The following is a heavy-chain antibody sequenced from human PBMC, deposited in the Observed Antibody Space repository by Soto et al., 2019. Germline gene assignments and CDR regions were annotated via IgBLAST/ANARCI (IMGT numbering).Heavy chain of an antibody. CDR2: IIPIFGTA. V-gene: IGHV1-69*13. CDR1: GGTFSSYA. Sequence: SVKVSCKASGGTFSSYAISWVRQAPGRGLEWMGGIIPIFGTANYAQKFQGRVTITADESTSTAYMELSSLRSEDTAVYYCARGSYYDFWSGYPGYYGMDVWGQGTTVTVSS. CDR3: ARGSYYDFWSGYPGYYGMDV. D-gene: IGHD3-3*01. J-gene: IGHJ6*02.